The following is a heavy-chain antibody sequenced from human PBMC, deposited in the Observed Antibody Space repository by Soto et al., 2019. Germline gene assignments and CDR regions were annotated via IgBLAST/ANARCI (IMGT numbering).Heavy chain of an antibody. V-gene: IGHV1-69*01. CDR3: AREGLRRGALDY. Sequence: QVQLVQSGAEVKKPGSSVKVSCAASGGSLNNYAVSWVRRTPGQGFEWLGEIIPAFGTPNYAQKFQDRVTITADVLTNTVFMELSSLRSEDTAEYSCAREGLRRGALDYWGQGILVTVSS. CDR1: GGSLNNYA. CDR2: IIPAFGTP. D-gene: IGHD6-6*01. J-gene: IGHJ4*02.